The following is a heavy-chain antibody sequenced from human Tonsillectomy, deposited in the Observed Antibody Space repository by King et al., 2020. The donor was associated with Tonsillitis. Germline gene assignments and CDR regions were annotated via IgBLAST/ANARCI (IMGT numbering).Heavy chain of an antibody. CDR3: ARSADYGDYGY. CDR1: GGSISSSSYY. Sequence: QLQESGPGLVKPSETLSLTCTVSGGSISSSSYYWGWIRQPPGKGLEWIGSIYYSGSTYYNPSLKSRVTISVDTSKNQFSLKLSSLTAADTAVYYCARSADYGDYGYWGQGTLVTVSS. D-gene: IGHD4-17*01. V-gene: IGHV4-39*01. J-gene: IGHJ4*02. CDR2: IYYSGST.